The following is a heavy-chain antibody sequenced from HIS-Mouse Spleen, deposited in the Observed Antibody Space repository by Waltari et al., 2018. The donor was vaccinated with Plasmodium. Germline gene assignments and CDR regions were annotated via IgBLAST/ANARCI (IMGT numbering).Heavy chain of an antibody. J-gene: IGHJ4*02. CDR2: ISYDGSNK. Sequence: QVQLVESGGGVVQPCRSLRLSCAASGFTFSSFGLHGVRQAPGKGVEWVAVISYDGSNKYYADSVKGRFTISRDNSKNTLYLQMNSLRAEDTAVYYCAKEVLGYYDFWSRPDYWGQGTLVTVSS. D-gene: IGHD3-3*01. CDR1: GFTFSSFG. CDR3: AKEVLGYYDFWSRPDY. V-gene: IGHV3-30*18.